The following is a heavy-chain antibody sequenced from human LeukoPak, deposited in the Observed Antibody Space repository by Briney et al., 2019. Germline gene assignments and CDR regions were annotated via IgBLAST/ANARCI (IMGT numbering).Heavy chain of an antibody. CDR3: TRDGPRSSGYPDT. Sequence: SETLSLTCTVSGGSINSYYWSWIRQPPGKGLEWIGQIYYSGGTDYNPSLKSRVSISLDTPKNQFSLRLNSVTAADTAVYYCTRDGPRSSGYPDTWGQGTLVTVSS. D-gene: IGHD3-22*01. V-gene: IGHV4-59*12. J-gene: IGHJ5*02. CDR2: IYYSGGT. CDR1: GGSINSYY.